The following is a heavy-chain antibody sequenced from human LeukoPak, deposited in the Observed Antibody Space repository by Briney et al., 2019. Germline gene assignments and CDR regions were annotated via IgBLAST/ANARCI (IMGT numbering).Heavy chain of an antibody. CDR2: INPNSGGT. CDR3: ARYGSWFDP. V-gene: IGHV1-2*02. J-gene: IGHJ5*02. Sequence: ASVKVSCKASGYTITDYYVHWVRQAPGQGLEWMGWINPNSGGTNYAQKFQGRVTMTRDTSITTAYMELSRLRSDDTAVYYCARYGSWFDPWGQGTLVTVSS. D-gene: IGHD4-17*01. CDR1: GYTITDYY.